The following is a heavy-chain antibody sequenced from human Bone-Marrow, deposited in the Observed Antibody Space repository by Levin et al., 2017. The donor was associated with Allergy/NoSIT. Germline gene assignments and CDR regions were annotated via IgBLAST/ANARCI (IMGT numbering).Heavy chain of an antibody. D-gene: IGHD1-1*01. CDR1: GFTFGDYG. CDR3: ARDLSSVTTGYLNY. V-gene: IGHV3-9*01. CDR2: ISWNSDII. Sequence: LSLTCAASGFTFGDYGLHWVRQLPGKGLEWISGISWNSDIIDYADSVRGRFTVSRDNARSSLYLQMNSLTADDTAFYYCARDLSSVTTGYLNYWGQGALVTVSS. J-gene: IGHJ4*02.